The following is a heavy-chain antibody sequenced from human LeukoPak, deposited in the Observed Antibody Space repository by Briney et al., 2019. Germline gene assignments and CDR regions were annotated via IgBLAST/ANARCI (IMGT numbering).Heavy chain of an antibody. CDR1: GGSISSGRFP. Sequence: TPSQTLSLTCEVSGGSISSGRFPWSWIRQPPGKGLEWIGYIYYSGSTNYNPSLKSRVTISLDTSKNQFSLKLSSVTAADTAVYYCARGWNYYDSSALGVWGQGTLVTVSS. CDR2: IYYSGST. J-gene: IGHJ4*02. D-gene: IGHD3-22*01. CDR3: ARGWNYYDSSALGV. V-gene: IGHV4-61*01.